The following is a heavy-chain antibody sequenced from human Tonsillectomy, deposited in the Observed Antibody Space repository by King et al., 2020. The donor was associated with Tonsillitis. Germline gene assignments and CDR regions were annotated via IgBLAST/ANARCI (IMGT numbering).Heavy chain of an antibody. D-gene: IGHD6-19*01. Sequence: VQLVESGGGVVQPGRSLRLSCAASGFTFSSYAMHWVRQAPGKGLEWVALISYDGSNKYYADSVKGRFTISRDNSKNRLYLRMNSLRAEDTAVYYCARDWGPVARTVAGSLDYWGQGTLVTVSS. CDR2: ISYDGSNK. CDR1: GFTFSSYA. CDR3: ARDWGPVARTVAGSLDY. J-gene: IGHJ4*02. V-gene: IGHV3-30-3*01.